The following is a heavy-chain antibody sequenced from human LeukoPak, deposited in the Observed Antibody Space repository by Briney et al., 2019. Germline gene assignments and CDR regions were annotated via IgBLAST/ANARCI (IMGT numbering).Heavy chain of an antibody. CDR3: AKMLLIYYDTSGGAFDI. Sequence: PGGSLRLSCAASGFTVSSNYMSWVRQAPGKGLEWVSAISGSGVNTYYADSVKGRFTISRDNSKNTLYLQMNSLRAEDTAVYYCAKMLLIYYDTSGGAFDIWGQGTMVTVSS. CDR1: GFTVSSNY. J-gene: IGHJ3*02. V-gene: IGHV3-23*01. D-gene: IGHD3-22*01. CDR2: ISGSGVNT.